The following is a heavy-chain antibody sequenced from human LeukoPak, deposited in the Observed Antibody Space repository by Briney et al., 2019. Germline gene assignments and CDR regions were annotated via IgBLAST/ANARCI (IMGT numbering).Heavy chain of an antibody. CDR2: IYYSGST. V-gene: IGHV4-59*08. CDR1: GGSISSYY. CDR3: ARHRVGDYVLIDY. Sequence: SETLSLTCTVSGGSISSYYWGWIRQPPGKGLEWIGYIYYSGSTNYNPSFESRVTISIGTSKNQFSLKLSSVTAADTAVYYCARHRVGDYVLIDYWGQGTLVSVSS. J-gene: IGHJ4*02. D-gene: IGHD4-17*01.